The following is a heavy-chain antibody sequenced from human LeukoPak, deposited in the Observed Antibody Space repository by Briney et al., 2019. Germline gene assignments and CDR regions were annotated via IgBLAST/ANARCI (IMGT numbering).Heavy chain of an antibody. CDR3: ARVARCTSCFDVGY. J-gene: IGHJ4*02. V-gene: IGHV4-59*08. CDR1: GGSISSYC. D-gene: IGHD2-2*01. CDR2: LYYSGST. Sequence: PSETLSLNCTVSGGSISSYCWRWIRQPPGQGLEWIGYLYYSGSTNYNPSRKLRATISVDSPKNQFPLKLRSLTAADPAVYYCARVARCTSCFDVGYWGQATLVTVSS.